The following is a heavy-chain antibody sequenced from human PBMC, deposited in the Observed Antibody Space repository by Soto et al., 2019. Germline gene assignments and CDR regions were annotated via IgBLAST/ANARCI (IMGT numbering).Heavy chain of an antibody. D-gene: IGHD3-10*01. CDR3: AKAPASVTMAYYGMDV. CDR1: GFTFSSYA. Sequence: GGSLRLSCAASGFTFSSYAMSWVRQAAGKGLEWVSAISGSGGSAYYADSVKGRFTISRDNSKNTLYLQMNSLRAEDTAVYYCAKAPASVTMAYYGMDVWGQGTTVTVSS. J-gene: IGHJ6*02. CDR2: ISGSGGSA. V-gene: IGHV3-23*01.